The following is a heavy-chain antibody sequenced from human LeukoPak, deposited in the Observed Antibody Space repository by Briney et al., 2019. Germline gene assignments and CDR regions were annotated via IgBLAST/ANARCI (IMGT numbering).Heavy chain of an antibody. CDR2: ISSSSSYT. D-gene: IGHD3-9*01. Sequence: PGGSLRLSCAASGFTFSDYYMSWIRQAPGKGLEWVSYISSSSSYTNYADSVKGRFTISRDNAKNSLYLQMNSLRAEDTAVYYCARDALTGAEYFQHWGQGTLVTVSS. J-gene: IGHJ1*01. CDR1: GFTFSDYY. CDR3: ARDALTGAEYFQH. V-gene: IGHV3-11*06.